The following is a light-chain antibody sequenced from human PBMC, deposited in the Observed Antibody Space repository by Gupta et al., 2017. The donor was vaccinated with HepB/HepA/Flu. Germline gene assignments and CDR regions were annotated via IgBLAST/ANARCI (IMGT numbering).Light chain of an antibody. J-gene: IGLJ2*01. Sequence: QSALTQPASVSASPGQSITISCTGTSSDVGGYNSVSWYQQHPGKAPKLMIYDVSNRPSGVSNRFSGSKSGTTASLTISVLQAEDEADYYCSSYTSSSIVVFGGGTKLTVL. CDR2: DVS. CDR1: SSDVGGYNS. V-gene: IGLV2-14*03. CDR3: SSYTSSSIVV.